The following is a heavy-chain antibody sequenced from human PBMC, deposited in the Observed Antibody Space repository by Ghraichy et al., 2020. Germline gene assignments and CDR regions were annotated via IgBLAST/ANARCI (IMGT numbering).Heavy chain of an antibody. J-gene: IGHJ6*02. CDR1: GYTLTELS. Sequence: ASVKVSCKVSGYTLTELSMHWVRQAPGKGLEWMGGFDPEDGETIYAQKFQGRVTMTEDTSTDTAYMELSSLRSEDTAVYYCATAGYLRWGGFAGYYGMDVWGQGTTVTVSS. CDR3: ATAGYLRWGGFAGYYGMDV. CDR2: FDPEDGET. V-gene: IGHV1-24*01. D-gene: IGHD2-15*01.